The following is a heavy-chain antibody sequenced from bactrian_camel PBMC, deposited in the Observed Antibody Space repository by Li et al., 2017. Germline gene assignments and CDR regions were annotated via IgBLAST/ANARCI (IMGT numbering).Heavy chain of an antibody. Sequence: VQLVESGGGLVQSGGSLRLSCAASGFTFSNSDMSWVRQAPGRGLEWVSTHIGLSGTTWYADSVKGRFTISRDDARNTLYLQMNSLKIEDTAEYYCATGRFCSGDYCYRAFGSWGQGTQVTVS. V-gene: IGHV3S40*01. J-gene: IGHJ6*01. CDR1: GFTFSNSD. CDR3: ATGRFCSGDYCYRAFGS. CDR2: HIGLSGTT. D-gene: IGHD2*01.